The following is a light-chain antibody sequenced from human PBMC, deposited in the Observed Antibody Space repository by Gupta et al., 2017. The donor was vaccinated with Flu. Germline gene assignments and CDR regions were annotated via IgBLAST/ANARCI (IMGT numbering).Light chain of an antibody. CDR2: DVN. CDR3: CSYAGSYTWV. CDR1: SSDVGGYNY. J-gene: IGLJ3*02. Sequence: SVTISCTGTSSDVGGYNYVSWYQQHPGEAPKLMIYDVNKRPSGVPDRFSGSKSGNTASLTISGLQAEDEPDYYCCSYAGSYTWVFGGGTKLTV. V-gene: IGLV2-11*01.